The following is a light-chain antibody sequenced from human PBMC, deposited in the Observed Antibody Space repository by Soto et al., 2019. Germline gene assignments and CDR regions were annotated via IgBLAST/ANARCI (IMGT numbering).Light chain of an antibody. CDR1: QGNRND. V-gene: IGKV1-6*01. J-gene: IGKJ1*01. Sequence: AIQMTQSPSSLSASVGDRVTIACRASQGNRNDLVWYQQKPGKAPNLLIYAASSLQSGVPSRFSGSGSGTDFTLTISSLLPEDFATYYCLQHYNYPRTFGQGTKVEIK. CDR3: LQHYNYPRT. CDR2: AAS.